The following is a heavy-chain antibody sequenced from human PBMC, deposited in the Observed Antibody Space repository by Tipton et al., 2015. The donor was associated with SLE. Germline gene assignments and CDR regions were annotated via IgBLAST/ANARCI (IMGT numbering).Heavy chain of an antibody. D-gene: IGHD7-27*01. CDR2: TDHSGGT. Sequence: TLSLTCAVYGGSLSDHYWSWIRQPPGKGLEWIGQTDHSGGTSYTPSLRSRLTISMDTSKNQFSLKLTSVTAADTAVYYCARSSGVLWGQGTLVTVSS. CDR3: ARSSGVL. V-gene: IGHV4-34*01. J-gene: IGHJ1*01. CDR1: GGSLSDHY.